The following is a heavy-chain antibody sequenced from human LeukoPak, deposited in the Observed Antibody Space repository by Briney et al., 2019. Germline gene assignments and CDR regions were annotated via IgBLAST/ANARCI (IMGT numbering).Heavy chain of an antibody. Sequence: PSETLSLTCTVSGGSISSYYWSWIRQPPGKGLEWVGYISYSGSPNYNPSLRSRVTISLDTSKNHFSLKLTSVTAADTAVYYCARGYGSGSYFYYWGQGTLVTVSS. CDR1: GGSISSYY. V-gene: IGHV4-59*01. D-gene: IGHD3-10*01. J-gene: IGHJ4*02. CDR2: ISYSGSP. CDR3: ARGYGSGSYFYY.